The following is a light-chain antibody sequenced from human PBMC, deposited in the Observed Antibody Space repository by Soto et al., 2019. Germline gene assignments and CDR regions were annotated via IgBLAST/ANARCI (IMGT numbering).Light chain of an antibody. Sequence: DIQMTQSPSAMSASVGDRVTITCRASQGINNYLAWFQQQPGKVPKRLIYSASSLQSGVPSRFSGSGSGTEFTLTISSLQPEDCATYYCLQHNSYPRTFGQGTKVEI. CDR3: LQHNSYPRT. V-gene: IGKV1-17*03. J-gene: IGKJ1*01. CDR2: SAS. CDR1: QGINNY.